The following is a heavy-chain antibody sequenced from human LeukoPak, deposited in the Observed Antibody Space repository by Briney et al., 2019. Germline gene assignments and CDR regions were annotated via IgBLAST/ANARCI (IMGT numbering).Heavy chain of an antibody. J-gene: IGHJ4*02. CDR3: AKDRGSGYQAGLDY. D-gene: IGHD5-12*01. CDR1: GFSFSNYG. Sequence: PGRSLRLSCAVSGFSFSNYGLHWVRQAPGKGLEWVAVISYDGTLKYYEDSVRGRFTISRDNSKNTLYLQMNSLRVRDTAMYYCAKDRGSGYQAGLDYWGQGTLVTVSS. CDR2: ISYDGTLK. V-gene: IGHV3-30*18.